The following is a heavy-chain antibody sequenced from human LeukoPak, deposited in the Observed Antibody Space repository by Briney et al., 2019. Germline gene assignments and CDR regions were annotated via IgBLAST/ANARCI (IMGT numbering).Heavy chain of an antibody. CDR1: GFTFSSYA. V-gene: IGHV3-30-3*01. CDR2: ISYDGSNK. J-gene: IGHJ4*02. D-gene: IGHD3-10*01. CDR3: ARDQDYYGSGSYYNLIDY. Sequence: GRSLRLSCAASGFTFSSYAMHWVRQAPGKGLEWVAVISYDGSNKYYADSVKGRFTISRDNSKNTLYLQMNSLRAEDTAMYYCARDQDYYGSGSYYNLIDYWGQGTLVTVSS.